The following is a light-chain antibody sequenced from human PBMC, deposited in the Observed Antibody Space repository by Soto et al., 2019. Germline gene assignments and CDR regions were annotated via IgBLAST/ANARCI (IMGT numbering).Light chain of an antibody. CDR2: RAS. Sequence: EIVMTQSPATLSVSPGERATLSCRASQSVSINLAWYQQKPGQAPRLLIYRASTRATGIPARFSGSGSGTDFTLTITSLQSEDFAVYYCQHYHNWPPWTFGQGTKVEIK. V-gene: IGKV3-15*01. CDR3: QHYHNWPPWT. CDR1: QSVSIN. J-gene: IGKJ1*01.